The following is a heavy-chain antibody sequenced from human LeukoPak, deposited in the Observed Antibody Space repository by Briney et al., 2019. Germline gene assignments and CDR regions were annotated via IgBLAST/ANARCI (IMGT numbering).Heavy chain of an antibody. J-gene: IGHJ4*02. CDR3: TRDNPGMTSTDT. V-gene: IGHV4-61*02. Sequence: SETLSLTCTVSGGSISSGSYYWSWIRQPAGKGLEWIGRMYTIGSTNYNPSLKSRVTISVATSKNQFSLKLSSVTAADTAVYYCTRDNPGMTSTDTWGQGTLVTVSS. D-gene: IGHD1-1*01. CDR1: GGSISSGSYY. CDR2: MYTIGST.